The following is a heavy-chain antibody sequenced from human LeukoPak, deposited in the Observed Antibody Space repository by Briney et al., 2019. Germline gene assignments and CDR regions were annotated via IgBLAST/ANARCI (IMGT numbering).Heavy chain of an antibody. D-gene: IGHD5-12*01. V-gene: IGHV3-74*01. Sequence: PGGSLRLSCAASGFTLSSYWMHWVRQAPGKGLVWVSRINNDGSTTNYADSVKGRFTISRDNAKNTLYLQMNSLRAEDTAVYYCARGPSGYHNTGGQGTLVTVSS. CDR2: INNDGSTT. CDR1: GFTLSSYW. J-gene: IGHJ4*02. CDR3: ARGPSGYHNT.